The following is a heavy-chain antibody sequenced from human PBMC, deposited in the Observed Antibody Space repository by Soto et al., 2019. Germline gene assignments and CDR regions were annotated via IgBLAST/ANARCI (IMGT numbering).Heavy chain of an antibody. V-gene: IGHV3-7*05. CDR2: IKQDGSEK. J-gene: IGHJ4*02. CDR3: ARDPSDYGDYGSGDYFDY. Sequence: GGSLRLSCAASGFTFSSYWMSWVRQAPGKGLEWVANIKQDGSEKYYVDSVKGRFTISRDNAKNSLYLQMNSLRAEDTAVYYCARDPSDYGDYGSGDYFDYWGQGTLVTVSS. D-gene: IGHD4-17*01. CDR1: GFTFSSYW.